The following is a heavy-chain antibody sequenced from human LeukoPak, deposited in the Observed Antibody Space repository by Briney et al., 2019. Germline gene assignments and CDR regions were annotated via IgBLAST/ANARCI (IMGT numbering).Heavy chain of an antibody. D-gene: IGHD3-10*01. CDR3: ATMLRGSGTYFHFVS. CDR1: GFSFSAYP. V-gene: IGHV3-23*01. J-gene: IGHJ4*02. CDR2: ISASGDVT. Sequence: GGSLRLSCAASGFSFSAYPMGWVRQAPGKGLQWLSGISASGDVTFHADRVKGRFAISRDNSKNTLYLQMTGLRFDDTAMYFCATMLRGSGTYFHFVSWGQGTLVTVSS.